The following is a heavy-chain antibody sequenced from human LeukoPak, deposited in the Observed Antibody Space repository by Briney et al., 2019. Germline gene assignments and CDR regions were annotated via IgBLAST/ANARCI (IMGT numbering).Heavy chain of an antibody. CDR3: AREDIVLMVYDY. Sequence: GGSLRLSCAASGFTFSSYSMNWVRQAPGKGLEWVSSISSSSSYIYYADSVKGRFTISRDNAKNSLYRQMNSLRAEDTAVYYCAREDIVLMVYDYWGQGTLVTVSS. D-gene: IGHD2-8*01. V-gene: IGHV3-21*01. J-gene: IGHJ4*02. CDR2: ISSSSSYI. CDR1: GFTFSSYS.